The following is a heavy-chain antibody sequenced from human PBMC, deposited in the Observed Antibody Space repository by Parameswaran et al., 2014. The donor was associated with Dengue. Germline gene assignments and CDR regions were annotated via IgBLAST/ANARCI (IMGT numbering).Heavy chain of an antibody. J-gene: IGHJ4*02. D-gene: IGHD3-3*01. V-gene: IGHV3-23*01. CDR3: AKIPGLSTFAVVSFDY. Sequence: SNARWIRQPPGKGLEWVSIISGSGDTTHYADSVKGRFTISRDNSKNMLYLQMDSLRADDTAVYYCAKIPGLSTFAVVSFDYWGQGTLVTVSS. CDR1: SNA. CDR2: ISGSGDTT.